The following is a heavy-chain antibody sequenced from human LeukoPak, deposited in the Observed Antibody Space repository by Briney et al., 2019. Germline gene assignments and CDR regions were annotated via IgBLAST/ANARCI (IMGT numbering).Heavy chain of an antibody. V-gene: IGHV1-2*02. D-gene: IGHD3-22*01. Sequence: ASVKVSCKASGYTLTRFYIHWVRQVPGQGLEWMDWINPRSGATNYAQTFQDRVTMTRDTSISTAYMQLSRLGFDDTAIYYCARRSVIVVITPTDDAFDIWGQGTMVTVS. J-gene: IGHJ3*02. CDR3: ARRSVIVVITPTDDAFDI. CDR1: GYTLTRFY. CDR2: INPRSGAT.